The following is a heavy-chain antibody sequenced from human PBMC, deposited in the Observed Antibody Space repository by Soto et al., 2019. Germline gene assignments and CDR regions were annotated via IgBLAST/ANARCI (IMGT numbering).Heavy chain of an antibody. CDR3: AKESCFTNCYARWFDP. J-gene: IGHJ5*02. Sequence: HPGGSLRLSCAASGFTFSSCAMGWVRQAPGKGLEWVSGISDSGTNKYYADSVKGRFTISRDNSKNTLYLQMNSLRAEDTAVYYCAKESCFTNCYARWFDPWGQGTLVTVSS. CDR2: ISDSGTNK. D-gene: IGHD2-2*01. CDR1: GFTFSSCA. V-gene: IGHV3-23*01.